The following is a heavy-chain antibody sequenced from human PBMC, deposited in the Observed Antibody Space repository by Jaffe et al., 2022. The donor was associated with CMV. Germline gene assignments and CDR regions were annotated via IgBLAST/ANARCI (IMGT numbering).Heavy chain of an antibody. J-gene: IGHJ6*02. CDR2: IIPIFGTA. Sequence: QVQLVQSGAEVKKPGSSVKVSCKASGGTFSSYAISWVRQAPGQGLEWMGGIIPIFGTANYAQKFQGRVTITADESTSTAYMELSSLRSEDTAVYYCARRQEVVAAPSYYYYGMDVWGQGTTVTVSS. V-gene: IGHV1-69*01. D-gene: IGHD2-15*01. CDR1: GGTFSSYA. CDR3: ARRQEVVAAPSYYYYGMDV.